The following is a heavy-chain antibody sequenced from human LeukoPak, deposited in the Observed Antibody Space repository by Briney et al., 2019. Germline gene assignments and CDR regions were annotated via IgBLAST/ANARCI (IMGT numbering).Heavy chain of an antibody. CDR3: ATAFYFDSSGPYWYFDL. J-gene: IGHJ2*01. Sequence: GGSLRLSCAASGFTFTTYAMNWVRQAPGKGLEWVSVIIGSGGSTYYADSVKGRFTISRDNSKNTLYLEVNSLRAEDTAVYYCATAFYFDSSGPYWYFDLWGRGTLVTVSS. V-gene: IGHV3-23*01. D-gene: IGHD3-22*01. CDR2: IIGSGGST. CDR1: GFTFTTYA.